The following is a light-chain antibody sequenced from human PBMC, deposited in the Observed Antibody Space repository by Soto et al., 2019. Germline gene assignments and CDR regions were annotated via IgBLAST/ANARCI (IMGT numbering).Light chain of an antibody. J-gene: IGKJ4*01. CDR2: GAS. CDR3: LRYGTSLPLT. CDR1: QSVRSNY. V-gene: IGKV3-20*01. Sequence: EIVLTQSPGTMSLSPGDRASLSCRASQSVRSNYLAWYQQQPGQAPRLLIYGASSRATRITVRFSGSGSGTDFTLTSSRLEPDDFSVYYCLRYGTSLPLTFGGGTKVEIK.